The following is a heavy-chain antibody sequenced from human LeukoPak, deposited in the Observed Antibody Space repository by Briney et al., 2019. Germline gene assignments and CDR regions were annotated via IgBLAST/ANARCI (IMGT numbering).Heavy chain of an antibody. D-gene: IGHD2-2*01. V-gene: IGHV1-8*03. Sequence: GASVKVSCKASGYTFTSYDINWVRQATGQGLEWMGWMNPNSGNTGYAQKFQGRVTITRDTSASTAYMELSSLRSEDTAVYYCARSRPAAETAGARQRFNWFDPWGQGTLVTVSS. CDR2: MNPNSGNT. CDR3: ARSRPAAETAGARQRFNWFDP. CDR1: GYTFTSYD. J-gene: IGHJ5*02.